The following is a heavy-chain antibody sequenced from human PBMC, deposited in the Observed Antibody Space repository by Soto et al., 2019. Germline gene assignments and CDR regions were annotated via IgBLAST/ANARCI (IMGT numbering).Heavy chain of an antibody. Sequence: GASVKVSCKASGGTFNSYGISWVRQAPGQGLDWMGVIIPLYGTVNYAQKFQGRVSITADKSTSTAYMDLNSLRSDDTAVYYCARVSVIRGVIPSHFGRWDQGTQVTVAS. D-gene: IGHD3-10*01. V-gene: IGHV1-69*06. CDR1: GGTFNSYG. J-gene: IGHJ4*02. CDR2: IIPLYGTV. CDR3: ARVSVIRGVIPSHFGR.